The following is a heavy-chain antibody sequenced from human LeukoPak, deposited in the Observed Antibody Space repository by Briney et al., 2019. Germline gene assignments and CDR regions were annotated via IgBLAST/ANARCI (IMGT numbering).Heavy chain of an antibody. Sequence: GGSLRLSCAASGFTFNSYWMIWVRQAPGKGLEWVANINPDGSGKYYVDSVKGRFTISRDNAKRSLYLQMNSLRAEDTAVYYCASKQGDYWGQGTLVTVSS. J-gene: IGHJ4*02. CDR2: INPDGSGK. CDR1: GFTFNSYW. CDR3: ASKQGDY. V-gene: IGHV3-7*01.